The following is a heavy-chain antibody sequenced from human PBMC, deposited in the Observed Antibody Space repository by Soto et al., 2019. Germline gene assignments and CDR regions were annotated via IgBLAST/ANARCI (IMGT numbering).Heavy chain of an antibody. CDR3: ARPSGNNERAFDL. Sequence: GGSLRLSCAASGFTFSSAWMNWVRQAPGEGLEWVGRIKSKRDGETTDYAAFVKGRFITSKDNSNSMVYLQMNSLRAEDTAIYYCARPSGNNERAFDLWGQGTVVTV. CDR2: IKSKRDGETT. V-gene: IGHV3-15*01. CDR1: GFTFSSAW. J-gene: IGHJ3*01. D-gene: IGHD1-26*01.